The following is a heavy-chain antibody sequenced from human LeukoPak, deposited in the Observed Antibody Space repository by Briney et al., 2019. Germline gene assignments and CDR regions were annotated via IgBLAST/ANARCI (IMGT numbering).Heavy chain of an antibody. CDR1: GGTFSSYA. J-gene: IGHJ4*02. V-gene: IGHV1-69*05. CDR2: IVHIFGTA. D-gene: IGHD3-10*01. CDR3: ASGFGELLEDYFDY. Sequence: SVKVSCKASGGTFSSYAINWVRQAPGQGLEWMGRIVHIFGTANYAQKFQGRVTITTDESTSTAYMELSSLRSEDAAVYYCASGFGELLEDYFDYWGQGTLVTVSS.